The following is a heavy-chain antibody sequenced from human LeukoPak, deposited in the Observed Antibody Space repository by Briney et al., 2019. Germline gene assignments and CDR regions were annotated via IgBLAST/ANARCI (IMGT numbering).Heavy chain of an antibody. J-gene: IGHJ4*02. D-gene: IGHD6-19*01. V-gene: IGHV1-18*01. CDR1: GYTFTSYG. Sequence: ASVKVSCKASGYTFTSYGISWVRQAPGQGLEWMGRISAYNGNTNYAQKLQGRVTMTTDTSTSTAYMELRSLRSDDTAVYYCARDSAIDSSGRFDYWGQGTLVTVSS. CDR2: ISAYNGNT. CDR3: ARDSAIDSSGRFDY.